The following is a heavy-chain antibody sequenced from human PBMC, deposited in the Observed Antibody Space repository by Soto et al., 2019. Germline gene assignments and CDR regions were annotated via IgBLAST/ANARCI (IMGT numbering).Heavy chain of an antibody. V-gene: IGHV3-66*01. CDR2: IYSGGST. CDR1: GFTVSSNY. D-gene: IGHD2-2*01. J-gene: IGHJ6*03. CDR3: ARVGGDCSSTSCYVEGLDYYYYYMDV. Sequence: PGGSLRLSCAASGFTVSSNYMSWVRQAPGKGLEWVSVIYSGGSTYYADSVKGRFTISRDNSKNTLYLQMNSLRAEDTAVYYCARVGGDCSSTSCYVEGLDYYYYYMDVWGKGTTVTVSS.